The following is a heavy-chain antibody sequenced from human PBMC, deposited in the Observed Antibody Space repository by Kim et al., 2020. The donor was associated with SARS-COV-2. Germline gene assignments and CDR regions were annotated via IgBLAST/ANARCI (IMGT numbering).Heavy chain of an antibody. Sequence: GGSLRLSCAAAGFSSSSYWINWVRQPPGKGLEWVSRISSDGRIIHYADSVKGRFTMSRDSAENTVFLQMNSLGAEDTAVYYCARGMFRSGFDVWGQGTTVSVSS. V-gene: IGHV3-74*01. CDR3: ARGMFRSGFDV. J-gene: IGHJ6*02. CDR1: GFSSSSYW. CDR2: ISSDGRII. D-gene: IGHD3-10*02.